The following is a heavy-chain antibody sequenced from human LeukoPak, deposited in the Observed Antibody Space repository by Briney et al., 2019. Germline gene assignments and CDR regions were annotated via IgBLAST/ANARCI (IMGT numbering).Heavy chain of an antibody. CDR1: GFTFSSYP. V-gene: IGHV3-23*01. CDR3: AKVGLETYYYDSSGYPDAFDI. CDR2: ISGSGGST. J-gene: IGHJ3*02. Sequence: GGSLRLSCAASGFTFSSYPMSWVRQAPGKGLEWVSAISGSGGSTYYADSVKGRFTISRDNSKNTLYLQMNSLRAEDTAVYYCAKVGLETYYYDSSGYPDAFDIWGQGTMVTVSS. D-gene: IGHD3-22*01.